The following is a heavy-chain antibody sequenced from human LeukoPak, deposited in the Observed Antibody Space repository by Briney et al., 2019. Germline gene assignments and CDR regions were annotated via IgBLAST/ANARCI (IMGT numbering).Heavy chain of an antibody. V-gene: IGHV3-74*01. Sequence: SGGSLRLSCAASGFTFSSYWMNWVRQAPGKGLVWVSRINTDGSSTYYADSVKGRFTISRDNSKNTLYLQMNSMRAEDTAVYYCANDRPHFEYWDQGTLVTVSS. J-gene: IGHJ4*02. CDR1: GFTFSSYW. CDR3: ANDRPHFEY. CDR2: INTDGSST. D-gene: IGHD3-22*01.